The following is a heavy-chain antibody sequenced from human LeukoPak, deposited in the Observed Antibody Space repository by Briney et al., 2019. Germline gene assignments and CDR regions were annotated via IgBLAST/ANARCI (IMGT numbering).Heavy chain of an antibody. V-gene: IGHV1-69*05. CDR2: IIPIFGTA. CDR3: ARFREGYNDAYDL. D-gene: IGHD5-24*01. CDR1: GGTFSSYA. Sequence: AASVKVSCKASGGTFSSYAISWVRQAPGQGLEWMRGIIPIFGTANYAQKFQGRVTTTTDTSTSTVYMELSSLRSEDTAIYYCARFREGYNDAYDLGGQGTVVTVPS. J-gene: IGHJ3*01.